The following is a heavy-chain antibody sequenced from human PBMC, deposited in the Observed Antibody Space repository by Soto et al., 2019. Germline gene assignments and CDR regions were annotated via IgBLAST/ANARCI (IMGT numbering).Heavy chain of an antibody. J-gene: IGHJ6*03. Sequence: GGSLSLSCAASGFTFSNAWMSWVRQAPGKGLEWVGRIKSKTDGGTTDYAAPVKGRFTISRDDSKNTLYLQMNSLKTEDTAVYYCTTVPTTAYYYYYMDVWGKGTTVTVSS. D-gene: IGHD4-17*01. CDR2: IKSKTDGGTT. V-gene: IGHV3-15*01. CDR3: TTVPTTAYYYYYMDV. CDR1: GFTFSNAW.